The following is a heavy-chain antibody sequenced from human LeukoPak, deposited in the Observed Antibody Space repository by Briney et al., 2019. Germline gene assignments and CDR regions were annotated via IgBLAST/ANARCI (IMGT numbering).Heavy chain of an antibody. CDR2: INHSGST. CDR1: GGSFSGYY. V-gene: IGHV4-34*01. Sequence: PSETLSLTCAVYGGSFSGYYWSWIRQPPGKGLEWIGEINHSGSTNYNPSLKSRVTISVDTSKNQFSLKLSSVTAADTAVYYCARGESLTTVTTRWFDPWGQGTLVTVSS. D-gene: IGHD4-11*01. J-gene: IGHJ5*02. CDR3: ARGESLTTVTTRWFDP.